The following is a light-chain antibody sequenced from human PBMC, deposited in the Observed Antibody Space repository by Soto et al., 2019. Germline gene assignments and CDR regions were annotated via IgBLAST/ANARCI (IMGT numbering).Light chain of an antibody. CDR1: QSVSSN. CDR3: QQRDSWPIT. J-gene: IGKJ5*01. CDR2: GAS. Sequence: EIVMTQSPTILSVSPGERATLSCRASQSVSSNLAWYQQKPGQAPRLLIYGASTRATGIPARFSGSGSGTDFTLTINSLEPDDFAVYYCQQRDSWPITFGQGTRLEIK. V-gene: IGKV3-15*01.